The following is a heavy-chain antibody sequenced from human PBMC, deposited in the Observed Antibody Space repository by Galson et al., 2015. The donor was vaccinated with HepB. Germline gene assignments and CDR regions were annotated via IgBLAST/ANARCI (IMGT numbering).Heavy chain of an antibody. Sequence: CTVSGGSISDDRWWSWVRQPPGKGLEWIAEIHHSGRTNFNPSLKSRVTMSVDTSKNQFSLNLSSVTAADTAVYYCARDAIGRYSLDPWGQGTLVTVSP. J-gene: IGHJ5*02. CDR1: GGSISDDRW. V-gene: IGHV4-4*02. CDR3: ARDAIGRYSLDP. D-gene: IGHD2-21*01. CDR2: IHHSGRT.